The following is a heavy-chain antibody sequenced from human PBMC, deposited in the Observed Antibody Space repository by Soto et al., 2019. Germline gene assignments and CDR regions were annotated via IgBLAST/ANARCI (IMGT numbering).Heavy chain of an antibody. CDR3: ARGRYGDY. Sequence: QVHLVQSGAEVKKPGTSVKVSCKGSGYAFTTYGITWVRQAPGQGLEWMGWISAHNGNTNYAQKLQGRVTVTRDTSTSTAYMELKSLRSDDTAVYYCARGRYGDYWGQGALVTVSS. CDR1: GYAFTTYG. V-gene: IGHV1-18*01. CDR2: ISAHNGNT. J-gene: IGHJ4*02. D-gene: IGHD1-1*01.